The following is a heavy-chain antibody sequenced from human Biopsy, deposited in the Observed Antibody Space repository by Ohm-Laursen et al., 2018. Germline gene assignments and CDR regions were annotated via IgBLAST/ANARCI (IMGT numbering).Heavy chain of an antibody. CDR1: GFTFRTYG. CDR3: AKGLYSGSYYYDS. D-gene: IGHD1-26*01. J-gene: IGHJ4*02. Sequence: SLRLSCTASGFTFRTYGMHWVRLAPGKGLEWVAVISYDQITKHYADSVQGRFTISRDNSKNTVDLQMNSLRAEDTAVYYCAKGLYSGSYYYDSWGQGTLVTVSS. CDR2: ISYDQITK. V-gene: IGHV3-30*18.